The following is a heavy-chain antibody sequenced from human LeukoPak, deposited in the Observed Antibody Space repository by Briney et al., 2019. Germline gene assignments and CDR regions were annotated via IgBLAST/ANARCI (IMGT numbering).Heavy chain of an antibody. CDR3: ARVSY. Sequence: GGSLRLSCAASGFTFRNYVIHWVRQAPGKGLEWVAVTSSDLNVKLYADSVKGRFTISRDNSKNTLYLQMNSLRAEDTAVYYCARVSYWGQGTLVTVSS. CDR1: GFTFRNYV. CDR2: TSSDLNVK. J-gene: IGHJ4*02. V-gene: IGHV3-30-3*01.